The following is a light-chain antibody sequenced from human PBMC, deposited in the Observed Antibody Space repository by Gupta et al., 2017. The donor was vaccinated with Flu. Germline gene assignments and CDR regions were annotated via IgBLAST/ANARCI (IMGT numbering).Light chain of an antibody. J-gene: IGKJ4*01. CDR2: GAS. V-gene: IGKV1-39*01. CDR1: QVIGVH. Sequence: DIQMAQSPSSLSASVGDRVVISCRASQVIGVHLNWYQRKRGEAPKVVIFGASTLQDGVSPRFSGSGTGTDFTLTISKLQRDAFGSYYCQQRHYVPTTFGRGTTVEIK. CDR3: QQRHYVPTT.